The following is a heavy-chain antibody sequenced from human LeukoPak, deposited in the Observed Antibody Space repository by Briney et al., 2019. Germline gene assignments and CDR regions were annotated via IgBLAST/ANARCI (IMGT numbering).Heavy chain of an antibody. D-gene: IGHD3-22*01. J-gene: IGHJ4*02. CDR2: IYTSGST. CDR3: QRHLHYYDSSGYYAY. Sequence: PSETRSLTSIVDTGSISNYYWSWNRQPPGKGLEWIGYIYTSGSTNYNRSLKSRVTISVETSKNQFSLSRSSLTPADTAWNYCQRHLHYYDSSGYYAYWGQGTLVSVSS. CDR1: TGSISNYY. V-gene: IGHV4-4*09.